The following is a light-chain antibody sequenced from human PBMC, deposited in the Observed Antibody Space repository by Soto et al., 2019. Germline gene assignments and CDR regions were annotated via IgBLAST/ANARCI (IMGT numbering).Light chain of an antibody. CDR3: QQYNNWPTIT. CDR2: GAS. CDR1: QSVRSN. V-gene: IGKV3-15*01. J-gene: IGKJ5*01. Sequence: ERVMTHSPGTLSLSPGERVTLSCRASQSVRSNLAWYQQKPGQSPRLLIYGASTRATGIPARFSGSGSGTEFTLTISSLKSEDFAVYYCQQYNNWPTITFGQGTRLEIK.